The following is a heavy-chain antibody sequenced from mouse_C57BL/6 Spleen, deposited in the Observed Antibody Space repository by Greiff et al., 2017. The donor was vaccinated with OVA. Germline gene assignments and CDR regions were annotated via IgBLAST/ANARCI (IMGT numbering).Heavy chain of an antibody. V-gene: IGHV1-80*01. Sequence: VQLQQSGAELVKPGASVKISCKASGYAFSSYWMNWVKQRPGKGLEWIGQIYPGDGDTNYNGKFKGKATLTADKSSSTAYMQLSSLTSEDSAVYFCARSTAQAPYYFDYWGQGTTLTVSS. D-gene: IGHD3-2*02. CDR3: ARSTAQAPYYFDY. CDR1: GYAFSSYW. J-gene: IGHJ2*01. CDR2: IYPGDGDT.